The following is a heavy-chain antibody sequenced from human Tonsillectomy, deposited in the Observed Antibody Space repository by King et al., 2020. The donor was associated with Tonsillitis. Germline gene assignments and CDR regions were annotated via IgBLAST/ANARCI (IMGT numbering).Heavy chain of an antibody. CDR2: ISSSSSTT. D-gene: IGHD3-10*01. CDR1: GFTFSSYS. V-gene: IGHV3-48*04. CDR3: ARVGGSGSSDYYFYGMDV. Sequence: EVQLVESGGGLVQPGGSLRLSCVASGFTFSSYSMNWVRQAPGKGLEWVSYISSSSSTTYYADSVKGRFTISRDNAKNSLYLQMNSLRAEDTAVYYCARVGGSGSSDYYFYGMDVWGQGTTVTVSS. J-gene: IGHJ6*02.